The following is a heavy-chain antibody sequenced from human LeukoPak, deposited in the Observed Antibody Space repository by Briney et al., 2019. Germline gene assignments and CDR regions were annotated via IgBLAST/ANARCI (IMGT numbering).Heavy chain of an antibody. V-gene: IGHV3-30*14. CDR2: ISYDGSNK. Sequence: GGSLRLSCVASGFTFSSYAMHWVRQAPGKGLEWVAVISYDGSNKYYADSVKGRFTISRDNSKNTLYLQMNSLRAEDTAVYYCARDGPVGATNWFDPWGQGTLVTVSS. CDR1: GFTFSSYA. J-gene: IGHJ5*02. D-gene: IGHD1-26*01. CDR3: ARDGPVGATNWFDP.